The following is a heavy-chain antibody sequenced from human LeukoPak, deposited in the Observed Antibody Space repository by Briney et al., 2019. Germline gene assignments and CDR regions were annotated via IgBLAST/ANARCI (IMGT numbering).Heavy chain of an antibody. CDR3: AREIRAQYGDYPDY. Sequence: GGSLRLSCAASGFTFSDYYMSWIRQAPGKGLEWVSYISSSGSTIYYADSVKGRFTISRDNAKNSLYLQVNSLRAEDTAAYYCAREIRAQYGDYPDYWGQGTLVTVSS. CDR1: GFTFSDYY. J-gene: IGHJ4*02. V-gene: IGHV3-11*01. D-gene: IGHD4-17*01. CDR2: ISSSGSTI.